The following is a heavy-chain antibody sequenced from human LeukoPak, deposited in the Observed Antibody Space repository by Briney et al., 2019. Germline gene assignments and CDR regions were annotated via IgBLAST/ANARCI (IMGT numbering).Heavy chain of an antibody. J-gene: IGHJ4*02. D-gene: IGHD3-22*01. CDR2: IKQDGSEK. CDR3: AREPLDTSGYYYGTLDY. Sequence: GGSLRLSCAASGFTFSDFCMTWVRQAPGKGLEWVANIKQDGSEKYYVDSVKGRSTVSRDNANNSLFLQITSLIGDDAAVYYCAREPLDTSGYYYGTLDYWGQGTLVTVSS. CDR1: GFTFSDFC. V-gene: IGHV3-7*01.